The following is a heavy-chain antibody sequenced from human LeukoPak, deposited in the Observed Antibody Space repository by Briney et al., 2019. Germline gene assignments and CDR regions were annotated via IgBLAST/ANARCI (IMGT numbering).Heavy chain of an antibody. Sequence: GGSLRLSCAASEFSVGSNYMTWVRQAPGKGLEWVSAISGSGGSTYYADSVKGRFTISRDNSKNTLYLQMNSLRAEDTAVYYCAKDQTPYYWGQGTLVTVSS. CDR2: ISGSGGST. CDR3: AKDQTPYY. V-gene: IGHV3-23*01. D-gene: IGHD4-23*01. CDR1: EFSVGSNY. J-gene: IGHJ4*02.